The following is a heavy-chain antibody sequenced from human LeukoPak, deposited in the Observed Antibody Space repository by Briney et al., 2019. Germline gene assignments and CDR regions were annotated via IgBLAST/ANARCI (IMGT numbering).Heavy chain of an antibody. CDR3: ARDRGTVVTSYFDY. Sequence: GGSLRLSCAASGFTFSNAWMSWVRQAPGKGLEWVGRIKSKTDGGTTDYAAPVKGRFTISRDDSKNTLYLQMNSLRAEDTAVYYCARDRGTVVTSYFDYWGQGTLVTVSS. CDR2: IKSKTDGGTT. D-gene: IGHD4-23*01. J-gene: IGHJ4*02. V-gene: IGHV3-15*01. CDR1: GFTFSNAW.